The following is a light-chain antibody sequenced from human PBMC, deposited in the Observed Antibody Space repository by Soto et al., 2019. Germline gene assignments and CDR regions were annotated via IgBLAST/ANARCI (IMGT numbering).Light chain of an antibody. J-gene: IGKJ2*01. CDR1: QSLLHSNGYNY. CDR3: MQALQTPYT. CDR2: LGS. Sequence: DIVMTQSPLSLPVTPGEPASISCRSSQSLLHSNGYNYLDWYLQKPGQSPQLLIYLGSNRASGVPDRFSGSGSGTDFTLKISRAEAEDVGVYYGMQALQTPYTFGQGTKLEIK. V-gene: IGKV2-28*01.